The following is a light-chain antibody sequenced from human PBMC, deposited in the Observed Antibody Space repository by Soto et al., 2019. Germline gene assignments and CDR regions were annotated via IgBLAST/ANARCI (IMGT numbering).Light chain of an antibody. V-gene: IGLV2-14*03. CDR1: SSDFGSYKY. Sequence: QSALTQPASVSGSPGQSITISCTGASSDFGSYKYVSWYQHHPGKAPKLMIYDVSDRPSGVSNRFSGSKSGNTASLIISGLQAEDEADYYCSSYTSSSSTLVFGGGTKVTVL. CDR2: DVS. CDR3: SSYTSSSSTLV. J-gene: IGLJ2*01.